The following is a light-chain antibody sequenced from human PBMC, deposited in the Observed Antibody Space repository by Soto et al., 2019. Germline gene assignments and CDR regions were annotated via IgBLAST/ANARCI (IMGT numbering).Light chain of an antibody. CDR3: QQYYSTPPT. Sequence: DIHLTQSPSTLSTSVGARVTITCRASQSVSYWLACYQQKPGKAPNLLIYDGSTLVSGVPPRFSGGGFGTEFTLNISSLQPDDVAVYYCQQYYSTPPTFGQGTKVDIK. CDR2: DGS. J-gene: IGKJ1*01. CDR1: QSVSYW. V-gene: IGKV1-5*01.